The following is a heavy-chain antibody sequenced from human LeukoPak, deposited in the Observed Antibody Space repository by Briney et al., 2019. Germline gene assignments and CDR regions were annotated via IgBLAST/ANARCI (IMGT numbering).Heavy chain of an antibody. V-gene: IGHV5-51*01. CDR3: ARIVATISGVNWFDP. D-gene: IGHD5-12*01. Sequence: GESLKISCKGSGYSFTSYWIGWVRQMPGKGLEWMGIIYPGDSDTRYSPSFQGQVTISADKSISTAYLQWSSLKASDTAMYYCARIVATISGVNWFDPWGQGTLVTVSS. CDR2: IYPGDSDT. J-gene: IGHJ5*02. CDR1: GYSFTSYW.